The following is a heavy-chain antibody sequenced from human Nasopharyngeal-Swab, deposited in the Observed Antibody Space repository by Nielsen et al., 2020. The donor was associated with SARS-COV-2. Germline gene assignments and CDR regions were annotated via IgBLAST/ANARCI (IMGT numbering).Heavy chain of an antibody. Sequence: SETLSLTCTVSGGSISSYYWSWIRQPPGKGLEWIGYIYYSGSTNYNPSLKSRVTISVDTSKNQFSLKLSSVTAADTAVYYCARGLAATTVVTPGFDYWGQGTLVTVSS. CDR1: GGSISSYY. CDR3: ARGLAATTVVTPGFDY. D-gene: IGHD4-23*01. J-gene: IGHJ4*02. V-gene: IGHV4-59*12. CDR2: IYYSGST.